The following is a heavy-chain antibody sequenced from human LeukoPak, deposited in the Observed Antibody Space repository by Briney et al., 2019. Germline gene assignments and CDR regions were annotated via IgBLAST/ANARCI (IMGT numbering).Heavy chain of an antibody. V-gene: IGHV4-61*01. CDR3: AREAGWYNWFDP. CDR1: GGSVSSGSYY. Sequence: PSETLSLTCTVSGGSVSSGSYYWSWIRQPPGKGLEWIGYIYYSGSTNYNPSLKSRVTISVDTSKNQFSLKLSSVTAADTAVYYCAREAGWYNWFDPWGQGTLVTVSS. CDR2: IYYSGST. D-gene: IGHD2-15*01. J-gene: IGHJ5*02.